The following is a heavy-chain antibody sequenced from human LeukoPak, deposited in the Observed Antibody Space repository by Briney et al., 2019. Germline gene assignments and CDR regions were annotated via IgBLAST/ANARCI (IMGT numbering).Heavy chain of an antibody. CDR2: IKKDGSEK. D-gene: IGHD5-24*01. CDR3: ARDRGMATMDAFDI. CDR1: GFTFSSYW. Sequence: GGSLRLSCAASGFTFSSYWMSWVRQAPGKGLEWVANIKKDGSEKYYVDSVKGRFTISRDNAKNSLYLQMNSLRAEDTAVYYCARDRGMATMDAFDIWGQGTMVTVSS. V-gene: IGHV3-7*01. J-gene: IGHJ3*02.